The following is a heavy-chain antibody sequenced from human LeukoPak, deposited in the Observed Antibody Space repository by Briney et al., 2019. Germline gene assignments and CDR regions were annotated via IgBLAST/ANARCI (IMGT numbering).Heavy chain of an antibody. D-gene: IGHD2/OR15-2a*01. CDR2: IWSDGSNK. CDR3: ARDYFLDY. V-gene: IGHV3-33*01. J-gene: IGHJ4*02. Sequence: GGSLRLSCAASGFTFSSYGMHWVRQAPGEGLEWVAVIWSDGSNKYYADSVKGRFTISRDNSKNTLYLQMNSLRAEDTAVYYCARDYFLDYWGQGTLVTVSS. CDR1: GFTFSSYG.